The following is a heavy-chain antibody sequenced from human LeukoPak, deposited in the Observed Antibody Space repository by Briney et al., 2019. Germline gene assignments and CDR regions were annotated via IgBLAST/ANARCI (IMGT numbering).Heavy chain of an antibody. CDR2: ISGSGGST. D-gene: IGHD6-13*01. V-gene: IGHV3-23*01. CDR1: GFTFSSYW. Sequence: PGGSLRLSCAASGFTFSSYWMSWVRQAPGKGLEWVSAISGSGGSTYYADSVKGRFTISRDNSKNTLYLQMNSLRAEDTAVYYCAKEFDSSSWYVLTFDYWGQGTLVTVSS. CDR3: AKEFDSSSWYVLTFDY. J-gene: IGHJ4*02.